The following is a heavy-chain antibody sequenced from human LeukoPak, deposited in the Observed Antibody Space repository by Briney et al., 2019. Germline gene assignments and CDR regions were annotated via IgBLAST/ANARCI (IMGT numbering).Heavy chain of an antibody. CDR3: ARSNNDGDYLGVGFDY. D-gene: IGHD3-16*01. J-gene: IGHJ4*02. Sequence: ASVKVSCKASGYTFTSYAMNWVRQAPGQGLEWMGWINTNTGNPTYAQGFTGRFVFSSDTSVRMAYLQISSLKAEDTAVYYCARSNNDGDYLGVGFDYWGQGTLVTVSS. V-gene: IGHV7-4-1*04. CDR1: GYTFTSYA. CDR2: INTNTGNP.